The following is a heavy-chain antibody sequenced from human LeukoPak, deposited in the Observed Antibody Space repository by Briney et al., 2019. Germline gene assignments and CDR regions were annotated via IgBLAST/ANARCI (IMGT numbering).Heavy chain of an antibody. Sequence: GGSLRLSCAASGFTFSSYGMHWVRQAPGKGLEWVAFIRYDGSNKYYADSVKGRFTISRDNSKNTLYLQMNGLRAEDTAVYYCARGAGGSVAAACLVDYWGQGTLVTVSS. CDR1: GFTFSSYG. CDR3: ARGAGGSVAAACLVDY. CDR2: IRYDGSNK. V-gene: IGHV3-30*02. D-gene: IGHD2-15*01. J-gene: IGHJ4*02.